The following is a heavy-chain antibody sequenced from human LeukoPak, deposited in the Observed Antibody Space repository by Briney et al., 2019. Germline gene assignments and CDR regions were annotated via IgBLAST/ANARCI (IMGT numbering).Heavy chain of an antibody. D-gene: IGHD4-17*01. J-gene: IGHJ4*02. CDR2: ISAYNGNT. V-gene: IGHV1-18*01. CDR3: ATGNGLYYVDY. Sequence: ASVKVSCKASGYTFTSYGISWVRQAPGQGLEWMGWISAYNGNTNYAQKLQGRVTMTEDTSTDTAYMELSSLRSEDTAVYYCATGNGLYYVDYWGQGTLVTVSS. CDR1: GYTFTSYG.